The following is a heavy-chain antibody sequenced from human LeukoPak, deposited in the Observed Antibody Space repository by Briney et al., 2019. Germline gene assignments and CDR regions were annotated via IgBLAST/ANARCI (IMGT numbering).Heavy chain of an antibody. CDR2: IHPRRGDT. D-gene: IGHD2-15*01. V-gene: IGHV1-2*02. CDR3: ARDQAFVYCSGGTCYDDY. Sequence: ASVKVSCKTSGYSFTAFYIHWVRQAPGQGLEWMGWIHPRRGDTNYAQKFQGRVTMTRDTSINTAYMELSRLRSDDTAVYYCARDQAFVYCSGGTCYDDYWGQGSLVTVSS. CDR1: GYSFTAFY. J-gene: IGHJ4*02.